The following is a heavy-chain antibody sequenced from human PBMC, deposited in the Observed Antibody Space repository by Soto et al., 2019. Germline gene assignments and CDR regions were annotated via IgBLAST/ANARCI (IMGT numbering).Heavy chain of an antibody. J-gene: IGHJ6*02. V-gene: IGHV3-23*01. CDR1: GFTFSPYA. CDR2: ISGSGGNT. CDR3: AKGLRRLLRTQYYYGLDV. Sequence: GGSLRLSCTASGFTFSPYAMTWVRQAPGKGLEWVSSISGSGGNTNYADSVKGRFTVSRDNSKRTLSLQMNSLTEEDTAIYYCAKGLRRLLRTQYYYGLDVWGRGTTVTVSS. D-gene: IGHD3-16*01.